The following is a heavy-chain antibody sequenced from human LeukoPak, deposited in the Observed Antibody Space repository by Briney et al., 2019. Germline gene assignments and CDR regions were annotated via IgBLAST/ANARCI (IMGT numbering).Heavy chain of an antibody. CDR3: AKLGAAIDY. CDR1: GFTFDDYA. D-gene: IGHD1-26*01. Sequence: GGSLRLSCAASGFTFDDYAMQWVRQAPGKGLEWLSFISVDGGNTSYADSVKGRLTIARDNSKNSLYLQMSSLRTEDTALYYCAKLGAAIDYWGQGTLVTVSS. CDR2: ISVDGGNT. J-gene: IGHJ4*02. V-gene: IGHV3-43*02.